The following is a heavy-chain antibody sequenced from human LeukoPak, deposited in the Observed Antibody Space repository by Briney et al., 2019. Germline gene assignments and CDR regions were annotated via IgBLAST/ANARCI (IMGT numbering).Heavy chain of an antibody. Sequence: GGSLRLSCAASGFTFSSYEMNWVRQAPGKRLEWVSYISSSGSTIYYADSVKGRFTISRDNAKNSLYLQMNSLRAEDTAVYYCARDPPGTGFDYWGQGTLVTVSS. CDR1: GFTFSSYE. D-gene: IGHD3-10*01. CDR2: ISSSGSTI. J-gene: IGHJ4*02. CDR3: ARDPPGTGFDY. V-gene: IGHV3-48*03.